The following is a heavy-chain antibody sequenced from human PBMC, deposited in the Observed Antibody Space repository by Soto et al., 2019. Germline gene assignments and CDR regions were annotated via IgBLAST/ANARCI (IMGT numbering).Heavy chain of an antibody. J-gene: IGHJ4*02. Sequence: EVQLVESGGGLVQPGRSLRLSCAASGFTFDDHAMHWVRQAPGKGLEWVSGISWNSGSIDYADSVKGRFAISRDNAKNSLYLHMNRLRAEDTALYNCAKDVSGDSSATGLDYWFKGPLVTASS. CDR3: AKDVSGDSSATGLDY. D-gene: IGHD4-17*01. V-gene: IGHV3-9*01. CDR1: GFTFDDHA. CDR2: ISWNSGSI.